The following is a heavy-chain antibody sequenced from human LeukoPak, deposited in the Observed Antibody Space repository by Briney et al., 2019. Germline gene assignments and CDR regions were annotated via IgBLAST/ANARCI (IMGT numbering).Heavy chain of an antibody. CDR1: GGSISSSSYY. CDR3: ARDDSSSQLDFDY. J-gene: IGHJ4*02. Sequence: PSETLSLTCTVSGGSISSSSYYWGWIRQPPGKGLEWIGSIYYSGSTYYNPSLKSRVTISVDTSKNQFSLKLCSVTAADTAVYYCARDDSSSQLDFDYWGQGTLVTVSS. CDR2: IYYSGST. V-gene: IGHV4-39*07. D-gene: IGHD6-13*01.